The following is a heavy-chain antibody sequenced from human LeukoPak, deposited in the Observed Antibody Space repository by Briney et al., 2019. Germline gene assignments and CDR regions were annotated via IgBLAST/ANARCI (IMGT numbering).Heavy chain of an antibody. Sequence: PSETLSLTCAVYGGSFSGYYWSWIRQPPGKGLEWIGEMNHSGSTNYNPSLKSRVTISVDTSKNQFSLKLSSVTAADTAVYYCARQMITMVRGVHDYWGQGTLVTVSS. D-gene: IGHD3-10*01. CDR2: MNHSGST. J-gene: IGHJ4*02. V-gene: IGHV4-34*01. CDR1: GGSFSGYY. CDR3: ARQMITMVRGVHDY.